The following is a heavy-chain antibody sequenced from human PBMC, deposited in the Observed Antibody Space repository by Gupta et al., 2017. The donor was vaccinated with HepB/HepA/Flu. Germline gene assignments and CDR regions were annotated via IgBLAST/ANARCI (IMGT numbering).Heavy chain of an antibody. CDR2: ISGSGGST. V-gene: IGHV3-23*01. CDR3: AKLAAWTGSNFDY. D-gene: IGHD1-14*01. CDR1: GFTFSSYA. J-gene: IGHJ4*02. Sequence: EVQLLESGGGLVQPGGSLSLSCAASGFTFSSYAMRWVRQAPGKGLEWVSAISGSGGSTYYADSVKGRFTISRDNSKNTLYLQMNSLRAEDTAVYYCAKLAAWTGSNFDYWGQGTLVTVSS.